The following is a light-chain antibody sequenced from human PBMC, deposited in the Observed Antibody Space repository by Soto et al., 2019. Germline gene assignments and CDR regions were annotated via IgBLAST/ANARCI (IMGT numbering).Light chain of an antibody. J-gene: IGKJ4*01. CDR2: GAS. CDR1: QSVSITY. Sequence: EVVLTQSPGTLSLSPGERATLSCRASQSVSITYLAWYQQKPGQPPRLLIYGASSRATGIPDRFSGSGSGTDFTLTISRLEPEDFAVYYCHQYDTFGRGTKVDIK. CDR3: HQYDT. V-gene: IGKV3-20*01.